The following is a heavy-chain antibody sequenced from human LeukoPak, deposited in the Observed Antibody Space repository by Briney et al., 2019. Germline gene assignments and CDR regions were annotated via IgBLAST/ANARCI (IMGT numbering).Heavy chain of an antibody. V-gene: IGHV4-39*01. J-gene: IGHJ4*02. CDR2: VYYSGST. D-gene: IGHD3-10*01. CDR3: AKSSGSYYNVDFDY. CDR1: GDSISSSSYY. Sequence: SETLSLTCTVSGDSISSSSYYWGWIRQPPGKGLEWIGSVYYSGSTYYNASLKSRLTISIDTSKNQFSLNLSFVTAADTAVYYCAKSSGSYYNVDFDYWGQGTLVTVSS.